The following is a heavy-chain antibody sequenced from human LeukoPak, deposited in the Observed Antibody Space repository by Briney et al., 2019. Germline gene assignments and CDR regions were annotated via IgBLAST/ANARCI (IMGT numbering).Heavy chain of an antibody. D-gene: IGHD1-7*01. J-gene: IGHJ4*02. CDR1: GFRFSSQW. Sequence: GGSLRLSCAVSGFRFSSQWMTWVRQAPGTGLEWVATINSDGSAKYHVDSVKGRCTISRDNAKNLVYLQMSILRAEDAAVYYCADLGTSDCGQGTLVTVSS. CDR3: ADLGTSD. CDR2: INSDGSAK. V-gene: IGHV3-7*01.